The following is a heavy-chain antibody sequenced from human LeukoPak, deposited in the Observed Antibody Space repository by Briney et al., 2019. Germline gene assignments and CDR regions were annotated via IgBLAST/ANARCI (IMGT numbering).Heavy chain of an antibody. J-gene: IGHJ4*02. CDR1: GCTFRNYW. V-gene: IGHV3-74*01. Sequence: PGGSLRLSCAVSGCTFRNYWMYWVRQAPGEALVWVSRISGDGSTTTYADTVKGRFTISRDNAKNTLYLQMNSLRADDTAVYYCASSLLGVSPWGQGTLVTVPS. D-gene: IGHD3-3*01. CDR3: ASSLLGVSP. CDR2: ISGDGSTT.